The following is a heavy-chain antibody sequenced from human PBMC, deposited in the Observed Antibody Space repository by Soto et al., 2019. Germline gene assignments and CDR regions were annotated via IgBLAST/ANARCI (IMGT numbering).Heavy chain of an antibody. CDR1: GGSISSYY. CDR2: IYYSGST. Sequence: SATLSLTCTVSGGSISSYYWSWIRQPPGKGLEWIGYIYYSGSTNYNPSLKSRITITVDTSKNQFSLKLSSVTAADPAVYYFASHPGYCSGGSCYDMAFDYWGQGTLVTVSS. CDR3: ASHPGYCSGGSCYDMAFDY. J-gene: IGHJ4*02. D-gene: IGHD2-15*01. V-gene: IGHV4-59*08.